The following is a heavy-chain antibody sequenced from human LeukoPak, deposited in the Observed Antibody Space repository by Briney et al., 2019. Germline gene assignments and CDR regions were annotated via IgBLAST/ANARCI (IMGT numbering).Heavy chain of an antibody. CDR3: AREITMIVVAMGY. Sequence: GASVKVSCKASGYTFTGYYMHWVRQAPGQGLEWMGWINPNSGGTNYAQKFQGRVTMTRDTSISTAYMELSRLRSDDTAVCYCAREITMIVVAMGYWGQGTLVTVSS. CDR1: GYTFTGYY. V-gene: IGHV1-2*02. D-gene: IGHD3-22*01. J-gene: IGHJ4*02. CDR2: INPNSGGT.